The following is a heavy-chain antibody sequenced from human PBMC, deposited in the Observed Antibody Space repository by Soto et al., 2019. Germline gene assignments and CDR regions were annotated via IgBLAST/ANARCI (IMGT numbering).Heavy chain of an antibody. CDR2: INHSGST. CDR1: GGSFSGYY. CDR3: ERAVGGYDFWSASYYYYSYMDV. J-gene: IGHJ6*03. Sequence: QVQLPQWGAGLLKPSETLSLTCAVYGGSFSGYYWSWIRQPPGRGLEWLGEINHSGSTNYNPSLKRRVTMSVATSKNQFSLKLSYVTDADTAVYFCERAVGGYDFWSASYYYYSYMDVWGKGTTVNVSS. D-gene: IGHD3-3*01. V-gene: IGHV4-34*01.